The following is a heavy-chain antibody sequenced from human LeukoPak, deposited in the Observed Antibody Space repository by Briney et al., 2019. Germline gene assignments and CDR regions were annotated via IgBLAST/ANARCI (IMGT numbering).Heavy chain of an antibody. CDR2: INPNNGGT. J-gene: IGHJ6*03. CDR3: ARGISHDILTGYLGLDYYYMDV. V-gene: IGHV1-2*02. Sequence: ASVKVSCKASGYTFIGYYMHWVRQAPGQGLEWMGWINPNNGGTNYAQKFQGRVTMTRNTSISTAYMELSSLRSEDTAVYYCARGISHDILTGYLGLDYYYMDVWGKGTTVTVSS. CDR1: GYTFIGYY. D-gene: IGHD3-9*01.